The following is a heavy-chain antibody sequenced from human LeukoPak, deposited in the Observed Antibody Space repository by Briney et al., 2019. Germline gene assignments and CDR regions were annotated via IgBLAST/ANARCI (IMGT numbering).Heavy chain of an antibody. CDR1: GGSFSGYY. CDR3: ARRTPPDAFDI. V-gene: IGHV4-34*01. Sequence: SETLSLTCAVYGGSFSGYYWSWIRQPPGKGLEWIGSIYYSGSTYYNPSLKSRVTISVDTSKNQFSLKLSSVTAADTAVYYCARRTPPDAFDIWGQGTMVTVSS. J-gene: IGHJ3*02. CDR2: IYYSGST.